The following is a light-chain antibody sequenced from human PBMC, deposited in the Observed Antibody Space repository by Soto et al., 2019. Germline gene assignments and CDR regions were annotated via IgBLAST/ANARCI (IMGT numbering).Light chain of an antibody. J-gene: IGKJ2*01. CDR1: QSVGSN. CDR3: HQYTNWPYT. V-gene: IGKV3-15*01. Sequence: EIVMTQSPATLSVSPGERASLSCRASQSVGSNLAWYQQTAGQAPRLLIYGASTRATGIPASFSGSWSGTEFTLTISSLQSEDFSLYSSHQYTNWPYTFGQWTKLEV. CDR2: GAS.